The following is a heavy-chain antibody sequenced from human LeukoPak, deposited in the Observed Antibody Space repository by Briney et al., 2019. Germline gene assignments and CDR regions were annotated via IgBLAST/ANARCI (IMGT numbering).Heavy chain of an antibody. D-gene: IGHD2-15*01. Sequence: GGSLRLSCAASGFTFSSYGMNWVRQAPGKGLEWVSSISSSSSYMYYADSVKGRFTISRDNAKNSLCLQMNSLRAEDTAVYYCARKQTYCSGGSCYFGGVDYWGQGTLVTVSS. CDR1: GFTFSSYG. V-gene: IGHV3-21*01. CDR2: ISSSSSYM. CDR3: ARKQTYCSGGSCYFGGVDY. J-gene: IGHJ4*02.